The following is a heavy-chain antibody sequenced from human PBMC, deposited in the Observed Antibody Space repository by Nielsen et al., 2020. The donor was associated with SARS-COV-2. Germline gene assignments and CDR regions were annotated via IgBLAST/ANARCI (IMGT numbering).Heavy chain of an antibody. J-gene: IGHJ6*02. V-gene: IGHV3-21*01. CDR1: GFTFSSYS. Sequence: GESLKISCAASGFTFSSYSMNWVRQAPGKGLEWVSSISSSSSYIYYADSVKGRFTISRDNAKNSLYLQMNSLRAEDTAVYYCARDSPSTAMVTFVDYYYCYGMDVWGQGTTVTVSS. CDR3: ARDSPSTAMVTFVDYYYCYGMDV. CDR2: ISSSSSYI. D-gene: IGHD5-18*01.